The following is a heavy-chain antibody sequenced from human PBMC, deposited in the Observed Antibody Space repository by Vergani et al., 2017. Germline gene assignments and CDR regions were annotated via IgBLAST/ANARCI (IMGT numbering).Heavy chain of an antibody. CDR2: IYWNDDK. Sequence: QITLKESGPTLVKPTQTLTLTCTFSGFSLSTSGVGVGCIRQPPGKALEWLALIYWNDDKRYSPPLKSRLTITKDTSKNPVVLTMTNMDPVDTATYYCAHRGHIAARSGRYFDYWGQGTLVTVSS. V-gene: IGHV2-5*01. CDR3: AHRGHIAARSGRYFDY. J-gene: IGHJ4*02. CDR1: GFSLSTSGVG. D-gene: IGHD6-6*01.